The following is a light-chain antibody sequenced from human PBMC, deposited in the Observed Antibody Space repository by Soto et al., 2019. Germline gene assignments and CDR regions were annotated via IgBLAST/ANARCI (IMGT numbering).Light chain of an antibody. V-gene: IGKV1-12*01. CDR1: QGISSW. J-gene: IGKJ3*01. CDR3: QHDNSFPFT. CDR2: AAA. Sequence: DIQMTQSPSTVSVSVGERVTITCRASQGISSWLAWYQQKPGKAPKLLIYAAASLGSRVPSRFSGSGSGTDFTLTISSLQPEDFATYYCQHDNSFPFTFGPGTKVDIK.